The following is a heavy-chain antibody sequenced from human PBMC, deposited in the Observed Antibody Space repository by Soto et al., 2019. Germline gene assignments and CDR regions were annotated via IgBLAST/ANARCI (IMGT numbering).Heavy chain of an antibody. Sequence: GASVKVSCKASGYTFTGYYMHWVRQAPGQGLEWMGWINPNSGGTNYAQKFQGRVTMTRDTSISTAYMELSRLRSDDTAVYYCARRGAASYYYYGMDVWGQGTTVTAP. D-gene: IGHD2-15*01. CDR2: INPNSGGT. CDR1: GYTFTGYY. J-gene: IGHJ6*02. V-gene: IGHV1-2*02. CDR3: ARRGAASYYYYGMDV.